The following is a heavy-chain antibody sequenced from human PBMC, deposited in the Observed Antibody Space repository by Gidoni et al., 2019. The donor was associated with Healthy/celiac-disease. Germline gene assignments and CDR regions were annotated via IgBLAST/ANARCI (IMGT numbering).Heavy chain of an antibody. CDR1: GFPFSNAW. Sequence: EVQLVESGGGLVKPGGSLRRPRAASGFPFSNAWMSWVRQAPGKGLEWVGRIKSKTDGGTTDYAAPVKGRFTISRDDSKNTLYLQMNSLKTEDTAVYYCTTRGYSYGDGDYWGQGTLVTVSS. CDR3: TTRGYSYGDGDY. CDR2: IKSKTDGGTT. D-gene: IGHD5-18*01. V-gene: IGHV3-15*01. J-gene: IGHJ4*02.